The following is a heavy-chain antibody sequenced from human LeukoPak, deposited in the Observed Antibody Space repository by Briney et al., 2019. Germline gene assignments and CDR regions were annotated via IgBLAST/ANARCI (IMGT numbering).Heavy chain of an antibody. CDR3: AKEKAVAGNQGFDY. Sequence: GGSLRLSCAASGFTFGDYAMHWVRQAPGKGLEWVSGISWNSGSIGYADSVKGRFTISRDNAKNSLYLQMNSLRAEDTALYYCAKEKAVAGNQGFDYWGQGTLVTVSS. J-gene: IGHJ4*02. CDR2: ISWNSGSI. D-gene: IGHD6-19*01. CDR1: GFTFGDYA. V-gene: IGHV3-9*01.